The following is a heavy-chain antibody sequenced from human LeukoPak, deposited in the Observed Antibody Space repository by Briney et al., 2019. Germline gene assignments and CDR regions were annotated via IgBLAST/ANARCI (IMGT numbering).Heavy chain of an antibody. J-gene: IGHJ5*02. CDR2: SSGSGGST. D-gene: IGHD4-11*01. Sequence: PGGSLRLSCAASGFTFSSYAMSWARQAPGKGLEWVSASSGSGGSTYYADSVKGRFTISRDNSKNTLYLQMNSLRAEDTAVYYCAKGMALTTLLGNWFDPWGQGNLVTVSS. CDR1: GFTFSSYA. V-gene: IGHV3-23*01. CDR3: AKGMALTTLLGNWFDP.